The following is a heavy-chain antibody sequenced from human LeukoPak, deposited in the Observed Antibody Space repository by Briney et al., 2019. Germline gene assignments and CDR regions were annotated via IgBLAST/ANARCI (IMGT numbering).Heavy chain of an antibody. CDR3: ARVNDYYYYMDV. Sequence: SETLSLTCTVSGGSIGTYYWSWIRQPPGKGLEWIGYIYYSGSTNYNPSLKSRVTISVDTSKNQFSLKLSSVSAADTAVYYCARVNDYYYYMDVWGKGTTVTVSS. CDR2: IYYSGST. J-gene: IGHJ6*03. V-gene: IGHV4-59*01. CDR1: GGSIGTYY.